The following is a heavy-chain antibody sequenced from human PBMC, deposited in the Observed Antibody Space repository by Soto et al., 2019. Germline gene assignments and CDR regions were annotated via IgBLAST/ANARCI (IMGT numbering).Heavy chain of an antibody. J-gene: IGHJ6*03. D-gene: IGHD3-10*01. CDR1: GYTFTSYG. CDR2: ISAYNGNT. V-gene: IGHV1-18*01. Sequence: ASVKVSCKASGYTFTSYGISWVRQAPGQGLEWMGWISAYNGNTNYAQKLQGRVTMTTDTSTSTAYMELRSLRSDDTAVYYCARGSRPWFGDHSRYMDVWGKGTTVTVSS. CDR3: ARGSRPWFGDHSRYMDV.